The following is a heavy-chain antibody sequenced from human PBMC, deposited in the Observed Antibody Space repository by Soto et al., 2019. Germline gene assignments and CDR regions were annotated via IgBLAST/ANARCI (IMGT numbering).Heavy chain of an antibody. CDR3: ARGARPISSFDY. J-gene: IGHJ4*02. CDR1: GGSFSGYY. D-gene: IGHD6-6*01. Sequence: PSETLSLTCAVYGGSFSGYYWSWIRQPPGKGLEWIGEINHSGSTNYNPSLKSRVTISVDTSKNQFSLKLSSVTAADTAVYYCARGARPISSFDYWGQGTLVTVSS. CDR2: INHSGST. V-gene: IGHV4-34*01.